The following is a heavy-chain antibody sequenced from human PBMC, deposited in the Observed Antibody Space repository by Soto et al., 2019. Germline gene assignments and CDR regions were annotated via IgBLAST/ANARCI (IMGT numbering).Heavy chain of an antibody. Sequence: SETLSLTYTVSGGSISSYYWSWIRQPPGKGLEWIGYIYYSGSTNYNPSLKSRVTISVDTSKNQFSLKLSSVTAADTAVYYCARHEGFYGSGSLFDYWGQGTLVTVSS. CDR1: GGSISSYY. CDR3: ARHEGFYGSGSLFDY. CDR2: IYYSGST. J-gene: IGHJ4*02. D-gene: IGHD3-10*01. V-gene: IGHV4-59*08.